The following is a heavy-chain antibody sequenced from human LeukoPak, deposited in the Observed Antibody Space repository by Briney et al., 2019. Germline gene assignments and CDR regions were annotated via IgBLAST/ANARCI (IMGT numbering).Heavy chain of an antibody. CDR2: INPNSGGT. V-gene: IGHV1-2*02. Sequence: GASVKVSCKASGYTFTGYYMHWVRQAPGQGLEWMGWINPNSGGTNYAQEFQGRVTMTRDTSISTAYMELSRLRSDDTAVYYCAREGGSVCSGGSCYWFDPWGQGTLVTVSS. CDR1: GYTFTGYY. J-gene: IGHJ5*02. D-gene: IGHD2-15*01. CDR3: AREGGSVCSGGSCYWFDP.